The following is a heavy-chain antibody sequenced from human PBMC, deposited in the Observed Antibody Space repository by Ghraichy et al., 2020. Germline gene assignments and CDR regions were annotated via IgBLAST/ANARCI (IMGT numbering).Heavy chain of an antibody. J-gene: IGHJ4*02. CDR1: GGSISTYY. CDR2: VHTSGST. Sequence: SQTLSLTCTVSGGSISTYYWSWIRQPAGKGLEWIGRVHTSGSTNYNPSFKSRVTMSVDTSKNQFSLKLSSVTAADTAVYYCARTFSFDHWGQGTLVTVSS. CDR3: ARTFSFDH. V-gene: IGHV4-4*07. D-gene: IGHD2/OR15-2a*01.